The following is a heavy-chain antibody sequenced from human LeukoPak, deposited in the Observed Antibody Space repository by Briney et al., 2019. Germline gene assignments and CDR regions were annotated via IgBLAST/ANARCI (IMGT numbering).Heavy chain of an antibody. V-gene: IGHV3-7*01. J-gene: IGHJ4*02. CDR2: INKDGSEK. Sequence: GGTLRLSCAASGFTFSIYWMDWGRQAPGRGRELVANINKDGSEKNYVDAVKGRITISRDNAKNSLYLQLNRLRAEDTAVYSCVRGYYGSGDYWGQGTLVTVSS. D-gene: IGHD3-10*01. CDR3: VRGYYGSGDY. CDR1: GFTFSIYW.